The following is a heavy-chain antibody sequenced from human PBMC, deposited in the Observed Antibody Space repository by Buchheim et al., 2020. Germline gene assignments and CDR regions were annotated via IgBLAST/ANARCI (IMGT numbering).Heavy chain of an antibody. Sequence: EVQLVESGGGLVQPGGSLRLSCAASGFTFSSYEMNWVRQAPGKGLEWVSYISSSGSTIYYADSVKGRFTISRDNAKNSLYLQMNILRAEDTAVDYCARYGAYCGGDCYFGYYYGMDVWGQGTT. D-gene: IGHD2-21*02. CDR1: GFTFSSYE. V-gene: IGHV3-48*03. CDR2: ISSSGSTI. J-gene: IGHJ6*01. CDR3: ARYGAYCGGDCYFGYYYGMDV.